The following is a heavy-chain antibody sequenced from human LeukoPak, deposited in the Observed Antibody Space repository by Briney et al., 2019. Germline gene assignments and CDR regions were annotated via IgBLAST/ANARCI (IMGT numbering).Heavy chain of an antibody. Sequence: PSETLSLTCSVSGGSISSYFWSWIRQPPGKGLEWIGYIYYIGSTNYNPSLKSRVTISVDTSKNQFSLKLSSLTAADTALYYCARVYSRVPNWFDPWGQGTLVTVSS. D-gene: IGHD6-13*01. CDR1: GGSISSYF. CDR2: IYYIGST. V-gene: IGHV4-59*01. J-gene: IGHJ5*02. CDR3: ARVYSRVPNWFDP.